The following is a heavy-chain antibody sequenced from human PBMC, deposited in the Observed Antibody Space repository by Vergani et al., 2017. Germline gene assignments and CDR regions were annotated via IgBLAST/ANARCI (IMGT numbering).Heavy chain of an antibody. CDR2: IHTSGST. D-gene: IGHD2-21*01. CDR1: GGSINSHNYY. V-gene: IGHV4-61*02. Sequence: QVQLQESGPGLVKPSQTLSLTCTVSGGSINSHNYYWSWIRQPAGKGLEWIGRIHTSGSTNYNPSLKSRVTMSEGTSKNQFSLNLNSVTAADTAVYFCVRASCLGDTCYMPLSDYCVQGILVTVSS. CDR3: VRASCLGDTCYMPLSDY. J-gene: IGHJ4*02.